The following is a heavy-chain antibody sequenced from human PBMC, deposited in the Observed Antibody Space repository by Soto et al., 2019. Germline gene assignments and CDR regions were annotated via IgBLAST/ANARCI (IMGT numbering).Heavy chain of an antibody. J-gene: IGHJ4*02. CDR3: ARTRYLIAAAGPKRSFDY. Sequence: GASVKVSCKASGGTFSSYAISWVRQAPGQGLEWMGGIIPIFGTANYAQRFQGRVTITADESTSTAYMELSSLRSEDTAVYYCARTRYLIAAAGPKRSFDYWGQGTRVTVS. D-gene: IGHD6-13*01. CDR2: IIPIFGTA. CDR1: GGTFSSYA. V-gene: IGHV1-69*13.